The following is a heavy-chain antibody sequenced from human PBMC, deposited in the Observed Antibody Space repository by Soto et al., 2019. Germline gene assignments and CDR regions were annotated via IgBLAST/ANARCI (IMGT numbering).Heavy chain of an antibody. V-gene: IGHV3-66*01. Sequence: GGSLRLSCAASGFTVSSNYMSWVRQAPGKGLEWVSVIYSGGSTYYADSVKARFTISRDNSKNTLYLQMNSLRAEDTAVYYCARDWGSYCSGGSCSPYYFDYWGQGTLVTVSS. CDR3: ARDWGSYCSGGSCSPYYFDY. CDR2: IYSGGST. D-gene: IGHD2-15*01. CDR1: GFTVSSNY. J-gene: IGHJ4*02.